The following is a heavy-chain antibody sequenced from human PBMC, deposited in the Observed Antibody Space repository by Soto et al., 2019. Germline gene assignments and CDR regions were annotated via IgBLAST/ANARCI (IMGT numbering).Heavy chain of an antibody. CDR2: IYPGDSDT. V-gene: IGHV5-51*01. Sequence: GESLKISCKGSGYSFTSYWIGWVRQMPGKGLEWMGIIYPGDSDTRYSPSFQGQVTISADRSISNAYLQWSSLKASDTAMYYCARAGVVVTANYYGMDVWGQGTTVTVSS. D-gene: IGHD2-21*02. CDR3: ARAGVVVTANYYGMDV. J-gene: IGHJ6*02. CDR1: GYSFTSYW.